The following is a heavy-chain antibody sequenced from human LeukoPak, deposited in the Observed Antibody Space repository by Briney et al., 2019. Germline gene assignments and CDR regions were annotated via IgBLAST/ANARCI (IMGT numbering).Heavy chain of an antibody. D-gene: IGHD2-2*01. CDR2: IYYSGST. Sequence: SETLSLTCTVSGDSFRSYYWSWIRQPPGKGLEWIGYIYYSGSTNYNPSLKSRVTISVDTSKNQFSLKLSSVTAADTAVYYCARGGIVVVPAAPSYYFDYWGQGTLVTVSS. CDR1: GDSFRSYY. J-gene: IGHJ4*02. V-gene: IGHV4-59*12. CDR3: ARGGIVVVPAAPSYYFDY.